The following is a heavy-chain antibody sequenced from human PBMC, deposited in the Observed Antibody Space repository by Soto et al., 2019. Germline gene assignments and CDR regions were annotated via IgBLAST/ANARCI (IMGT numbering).Heavy chain of an antibody. CDR2: IYYSGST. D-gene: IGHD6-13*01. Sequence: SETLSLTSPVSGGSISSYYWSWIRQPPGKGLEWIGYIYYSGSTNYNPSLKSRVTISVDRSKNQFSLKLSSVTAADTAVYYCASSHAGAHITAAVHWGQGTLVTVSS. CDR1: GGSISSYY. V-gene: IGHV4-59*12. CDR3: ASSHAGAHITAAVH. J-gene: IGHJ4*02.